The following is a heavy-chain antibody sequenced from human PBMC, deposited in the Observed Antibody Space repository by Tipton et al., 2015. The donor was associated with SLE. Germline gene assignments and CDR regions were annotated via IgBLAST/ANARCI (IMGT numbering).Heavy chain of an antibody. CDR2: MDQDGSEE. V-gene: IGHV3-7*01. CDR1: GFTFGRFW. Sequence: SLRLSCAASGFTFGRFWMSWVRQAPGKGLECVANMDQDGSEESYGDSVKGRFTISRDNATNSLYLQMNSLRVEDTAVYYCARHNTLTGFYDYWGQGSLVTVSS. D-gene: IGHD3-9*01. CDR3: ARHNTLTGFYDY. J-gene: IGHJ4*02.